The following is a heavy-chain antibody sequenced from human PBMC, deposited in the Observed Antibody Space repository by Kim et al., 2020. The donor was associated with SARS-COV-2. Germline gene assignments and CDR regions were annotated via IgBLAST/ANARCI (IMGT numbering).Heavy chain of an antibody. CDR1: GYTFTSYG. Sequence: ASVKVSCKASGYTFTSYGISWVRQAPGQGLEWMGWISAYNGNTNYAQKLQGRVTMTTDTSTSTAYMELRSLRSDDTAVYYCARDRATVLGGSGSYSQFDYWGQGTLVTVSS. J-gene: IGHJ4*02. V-gene: IGHV1-18*04. CDR3: ARDRATVLGGSGSYSQFDY. CDR2: ISAYNGNT. D-gene: IGHD3-10*01.